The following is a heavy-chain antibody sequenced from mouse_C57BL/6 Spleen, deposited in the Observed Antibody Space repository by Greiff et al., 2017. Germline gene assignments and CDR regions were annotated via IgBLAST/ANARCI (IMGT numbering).Heavy chain of an antibody. V-gene: IGHV2-3*01. CDR1: GFSLTSYG. J-gene: IGHJ4*01. CDR2: IWGDGST. CDR3: AKPRSSYDFGAMGY. D-gene: IGHD1-1*01. Sequence: VQLQQSGPGLVAPSQSLSITCTVSGFSLTSYGVSWVRQPPGKGLEWLGVIWGDGSTNYHSALISRLSISKDNSKSQVYLKLNSLQTDDTATYYCAKPRSSYDFGAMGYWGQGTSVTVSS.